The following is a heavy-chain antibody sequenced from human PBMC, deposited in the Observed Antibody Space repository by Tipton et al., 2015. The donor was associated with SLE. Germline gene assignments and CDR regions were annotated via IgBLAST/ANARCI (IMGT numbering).Heavy chain of an antibody. CDR1: GYSISSGYY. Sequence: TLSLTCAVSGYSISSGYYWGWIRQPPGKGLEWIGSIYHSGSTYYNPSLKSRVTISVDTSKNQFSLKLSSVTAADTAVYYCASREASGWFDYWGQGTLVTVSS. V-gene: IGHV4-38-2*01. CDR2: IYHSGST. CDR3: ASREASGWFDY. D-gene: IGHD6-19*01. J-gene: IGHJ4*02.